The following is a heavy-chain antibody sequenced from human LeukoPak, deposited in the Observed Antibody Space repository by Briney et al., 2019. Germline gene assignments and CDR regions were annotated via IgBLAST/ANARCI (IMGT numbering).Heavy chain of an antibody. Sequence: ASVKLSCKASGYTFTGYYMHWVRQAPGQGLKWMGWINPNSGGTKYAQKFQGRVTMTRDTSISTANMELSRLRSDDTAGYYCASSGQLGMPGYYYGMDVWGQGTTVTVSS. CDR1: GYTFTGYY. CDR3: ASSGQLGMPGYYYGMDV. J-gene: IGHJ6*02. V-gene: IGHV1-2*02. D-gene: IGHD7-27*01. CDR2: INPNSGGT.